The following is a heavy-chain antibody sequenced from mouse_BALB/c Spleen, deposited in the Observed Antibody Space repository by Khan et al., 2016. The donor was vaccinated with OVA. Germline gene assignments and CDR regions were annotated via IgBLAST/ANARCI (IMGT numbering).Heavy chain of an antibody. CDR1: GYSITSGYG. V-gene: IGHV3-2*02. Sequence: EVQLQESGPGLVKPSQSLSLTCTVTGYSITSGYGWNWIRQFPGNKMEWMGYISYSGSTNYNPSLKSRISITRDTSKNQFFLQLNSVTTEDTATXYCARTARIKYWRQGTTLTVAS. D-gene: IGHD1-2*01. CDR2: ISYSGST. J-gene: IGHJ2*01. CDR3: ARTARIKY.